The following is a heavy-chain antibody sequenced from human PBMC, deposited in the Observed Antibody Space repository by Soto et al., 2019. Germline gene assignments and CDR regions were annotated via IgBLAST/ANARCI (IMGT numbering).Heavy chain of an antibody. CDR3: ARESARLDDFRYLGFDP. V-gene: IGHV1-18*01. J-gene: IGHJ5*02. D-gene: IGHD3-3*01. CDR1: GYTFTSYG. Sequence: QVQLVQYGAEVKKPGASVKVSSKASGYTFTSYGISWVRQAPGQGLEWMGWISAYNGNTNYAQKLQGRVTLTTDTSTSTAYMELRSLRSDDTAVYYCARESARLDDFRYLGFDPWGQGTLVTVSS. CDR2: ISAYNGNT.